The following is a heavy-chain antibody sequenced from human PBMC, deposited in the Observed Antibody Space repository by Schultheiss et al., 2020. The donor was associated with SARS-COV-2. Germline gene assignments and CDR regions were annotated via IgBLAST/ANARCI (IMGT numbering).Heavy chain of an antibody. Sequence: SVKVSCKASGGTFSSYAISWVRQAPGQGLEWMGGIIPIFGTANYAQKFQGRVTITADESTSTAYMELSSLRSEDTAVYYCARDHGSGSNYVMDVWGQGTTVTVSS. CDR3: ARDHGSGSNYVMDV. D-gene: IGHD3-10*01. CDR2: IIPIFGTA. V-gene: IGHV1-69*13. CDR1: GGTFSSYA. J-gene: IGHJ6*02.